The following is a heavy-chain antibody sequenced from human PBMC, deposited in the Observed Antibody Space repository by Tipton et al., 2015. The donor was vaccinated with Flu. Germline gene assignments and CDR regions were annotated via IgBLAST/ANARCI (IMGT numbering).Heavy chain of an antibody. CDR1: GYTFTGYY. CDR2: INPNSGGT. V-gene: IGHV1-2*06. Sequence: QLVQSGAEVKKPGASVKVSCKASGYTFTGYYMHWVRQAPGQGLEWMGRINPNSGGTNYAQKFQGRVTMTRDTSISTAYMVLSRLRSDDTAVYYCAREGFWSGYSPVGWFDPWGQGTLVTVSS. J-gene: IGHJ5*02. D-gene: IGHD3-3*01. CDR3: AREGFWSGYSPVGWFDP.